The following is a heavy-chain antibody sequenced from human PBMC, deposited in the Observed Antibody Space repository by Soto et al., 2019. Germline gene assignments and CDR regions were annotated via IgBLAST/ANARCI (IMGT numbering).Heavy chain of an antibody. CDR2: AYYRSQWYY. CDR1: GDSVSSNSAA. V-gene: IGHV6-1*01. CDR3: TNQKGDSRTHNGMDF. Sequence: PSQTLSLTCAISGDSVSSNSAAWNWIRQSPSRGLEWLGRAYYRSQWYYDSAVSVRSRITVIPDTSKNQFSLQLNSVTPEDTAVYYCTNQKGDSRTHNGMDFWGKGTTVPVAS. J-gene: IGHJ6*04. D-gene: IGHD2-21*02.